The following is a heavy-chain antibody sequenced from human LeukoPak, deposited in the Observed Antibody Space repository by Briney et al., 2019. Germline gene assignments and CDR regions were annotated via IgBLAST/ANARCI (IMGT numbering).Heavy chain of an antibody. CDR1: GFTFSDYY. V-gene: IGHV3-11*01. D-gene: IGHD2-15*01. CDR2: ISSSGSTI. Sequence: GGSLRLSCAASGFTFSDYYMSWIRQAPGKGLEWVSYISSSGSTIYYADSVKGRFTISRDNAKNSLYLQMNSLRAEDTAVYYCARDVEYCSGGSCYYYYMDVWGKGTTVTISS. J-gene: IGHJ6*03. CDR3: ARDVEYCSGGSCYYYYMDV.